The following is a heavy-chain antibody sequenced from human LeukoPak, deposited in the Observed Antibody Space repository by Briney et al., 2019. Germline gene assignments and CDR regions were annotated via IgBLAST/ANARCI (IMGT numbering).Heavy chain of an antibody. CDR1: GFTFSSYG. CDR2: IRYDGSNK. CDR3: ATIVVVPAAMDY. Sequence: PGWSLRLSCAASGFTFSSYGMHWVRQAPGKGLEGVAFIRYDGSNKYYADSVKGRFTNSRENSKNPLYLQMNSLRAEDTAVYYCATIVVVPAAMDYWGQGTLVTVSS. D-gene: IGHD2-2*01. V-gene: IGHV3-30*02. J-gene: IGHJ4*02.